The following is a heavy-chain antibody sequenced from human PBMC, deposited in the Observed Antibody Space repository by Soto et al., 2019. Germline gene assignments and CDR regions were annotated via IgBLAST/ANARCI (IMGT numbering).Heavy chain of an antibody. V-gene: IGHV4-59*01. CDR3: ARWSFPDYYGMDV. CDR1: GGSISSYY. J-gene: IGHJ6*02. Sequence: SETLSLTCTVSGGSISSYYWSWIRQPPGKGLEWIGYIYYSGSTNYNPSLKSRVTISVDTSKNQFSLKLSSVTAADTAVYYCARWSFPDYYGMDVWGQGTTVTVSS. CDR2: IYYSGST.